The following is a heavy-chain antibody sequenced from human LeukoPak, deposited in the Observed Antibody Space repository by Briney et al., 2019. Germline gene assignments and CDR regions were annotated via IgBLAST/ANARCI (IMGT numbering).Heavy chain of an antibody. CDR2: ISSSSSTI. CDR1: GFTFSSYG. J-gene: IGHJ6*03. D-gene: IGHD3-22*01. V-gene: IGHV3-48*01. Sequence: GGTLRLSCAASGFTFSSYGMSWVRQAPGKGLEWVSYISSSSSTIYYADSVKGRFTISRDNAKNSLYLQMNSLRAEDTAVYYCASRYYYDSSGYYPYYYYYMDVWGKGTTVTVSS. CDR3: ASRYYYDSSGYYPYYYYYMDV.